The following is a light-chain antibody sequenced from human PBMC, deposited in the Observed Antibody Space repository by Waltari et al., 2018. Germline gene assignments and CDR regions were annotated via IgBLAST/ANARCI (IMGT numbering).Light chain of an antibody. CDR2: RNG. CDR3: AAWDDSLSGPV. CDR1: SSTIGSNY. J-gene: IGLJ2*01. V-gene: IGLV1-47*01. Sequence: QSVLTQPPSASGTPGQGVTISCPGSSSTIGSNYVCWYQQLPGTTPKLLIYRNGQPPSGVPDRFSGSKSCTSASLAVSGLRSEDEADYYCAAWDDSLSGPVFGGGTKLTVL.